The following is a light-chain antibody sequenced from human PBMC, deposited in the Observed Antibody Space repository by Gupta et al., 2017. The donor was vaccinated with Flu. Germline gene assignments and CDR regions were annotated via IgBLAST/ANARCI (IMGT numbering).Light chain of an antibody. CDR3: QQSHSIPYT. CDR1: QSISNY. J-gene: IGKJ2*01. V-gene: IGKV1-39*01. CDR2: AAS. Sequence: IQVTQSPSSLSASVGDRVTITCRASQSISNYFNWYQQKPGKAPRRLIYAASTLQSGVPSRFSGSGSGTEFTLTISSLQHEDFATYYCQQSHSIPYTFGQGTKVEIK.